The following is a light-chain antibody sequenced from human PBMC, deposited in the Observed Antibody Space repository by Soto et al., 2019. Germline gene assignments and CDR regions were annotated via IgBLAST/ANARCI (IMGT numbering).Light chain of an antibody. CDR3: CSFAGSYV. J-gene: IGLJ1*01. Sequence: QYVLTQPRSVSGSPGQSVTISCTGTSSDVGGNNYVSWYQQHPGKAPKLMLYDVTKRPSGVPDRFSGSKSGNTASLTISGLQAEDEADYYCCSFAGSYVFGTGTKLTVL. CDR1: SSDVGGNNY. V-gene: IGLV2-11*01. CDR2: DVT.